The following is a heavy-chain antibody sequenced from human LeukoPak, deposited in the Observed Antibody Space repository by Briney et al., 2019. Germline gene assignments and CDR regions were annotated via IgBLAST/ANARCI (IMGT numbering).Heavy chain of an antibody. Sequence: GASVKVSCKASGYTFTSYGINWVRQAPGQGLEWMGWISVYNGNTLYAQRLQGRVTMTTDTSTSTAYMDLRSLRSDDTAVYYCARDLAGPDYYDSSGHLSEGVSLFDYWGQGTLVTVSS. CDR3: ARDLAGPDYYDSSGHLSEGVSLFDY. J-gene: IGHJ4*02. CDR1: GYTFTSYG. D-gene: IGHD3-22*01. V-gene: IGHV1-18*01. CDR2: ISVYNGNT.